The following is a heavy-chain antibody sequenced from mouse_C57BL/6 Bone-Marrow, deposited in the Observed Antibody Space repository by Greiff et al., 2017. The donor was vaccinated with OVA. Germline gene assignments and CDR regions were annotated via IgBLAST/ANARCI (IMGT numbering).Heavy chain of an antibody. Sequence: EVQLQQSGPELVKPGASVKISCKASGYTFTDYYMNWVKQSHGTSLEWIGAITPNNGGTSYNQKFKGKATLTVDKSSSTAYMELRSLTAEDSAVYYCAMRYYYGSSYWFAYWGQGALVTVSA. D-gene: IGHD1-1*01. CDR2: ITPNNGGT. CDR3: AMRYYYGSSYWFAY. J-gene: IGHJ3*01. V-gene: IGHV1-26*01. CDR1: GYTFTDYY.